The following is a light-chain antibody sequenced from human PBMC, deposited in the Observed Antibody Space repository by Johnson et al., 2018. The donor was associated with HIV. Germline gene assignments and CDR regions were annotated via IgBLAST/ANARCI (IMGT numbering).Light chain of an antibody. Sequence: QSVLTQPPSVSAAPGQKVTISCFGSDSNIGNNYVSWYQHLPGTAPKILIYDNKKRPSGIPDRFSGSKSGTSATLGITGLQTGDEADYYCATWDTSLSAYVFGTGTKVTVL. J-gene: IGLJ1*01. CDR2: DNK. V-gene: IGLV1-51*01. CDR3: ATWDTSLSAYV. CDR1: DSNIGNNY.